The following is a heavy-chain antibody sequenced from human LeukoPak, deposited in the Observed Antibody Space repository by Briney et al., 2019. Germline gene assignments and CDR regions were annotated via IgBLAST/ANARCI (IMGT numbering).Heavy chain of an antibody. CDR3: GRDLGFGAPDDS. D-gene: IGHD3-10*01. CDR1: GFIFSRYG. J-gene: IGHJ4*02. V-gene: IGHV3-30*03. Sequence: GGSLRLSCLASGFIFSRYGFHWVRQAPGKGPEWVAGVTYDRRTEFYADSVRGRFTLSRDNSKNTVYLQMDSLRSDDTAVYYCGRDLGFGAPDDSWGQGTLVTVSS. CDR2: VTYDRRTE.